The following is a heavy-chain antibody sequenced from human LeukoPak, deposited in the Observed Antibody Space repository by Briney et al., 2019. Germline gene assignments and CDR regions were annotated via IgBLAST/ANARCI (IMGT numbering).Heavy chain of an antibody. CDR1: GYTFTGYY. D-gene: IGHD3-10*01. CDR2: INPNSGGT. V-gene: IGHV1-2*02. J-gene: IGHJ5*02. Sequence: GASVKVSCKASGYTFTGYYMHWVRQAPGQGLEWMGWINPNSGGTNYAQKFQGRVTMTRDTSISTAYMELSRLRSDDTAVYYCARAVRGVIKSLHWFDPWGQGTLVTVSS. CDR3: ARAVRGVIKSLHWFDP.